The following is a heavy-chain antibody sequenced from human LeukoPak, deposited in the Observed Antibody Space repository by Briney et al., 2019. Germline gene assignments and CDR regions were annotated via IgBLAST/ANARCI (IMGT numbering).Heavy chain of an antibody. CDR3: APRDYGSGSED. CDR1: GFTFSSYA. D-gene: IGHD3-10*01. Sequence: GGSLRLSCAASGFTFSSYAMSWVRQAPGKGLEWVSSISGSGFTTYYADSVKGRFTISRDNSKNTLYLQMNSLGAEDTAVYYCAPRDYGSGSEDWGQGTLVTVSS. J-gene: IGHJ4*02. CDR2: ISGSGFTT. V-gene: IGHV3-23*01.